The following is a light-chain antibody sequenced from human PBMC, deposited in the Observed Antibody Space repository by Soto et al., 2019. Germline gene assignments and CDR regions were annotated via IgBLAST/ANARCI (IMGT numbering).Light chain of an antibody. J-gene: IGLJ1*01. V-gene: IGLV2-14*01. CDR3: SSYTSSSTLEV. CDR1: SSDVGGYNY. CDR2: DVS. Sequence: SVLTQPASVSGSPGQSITISCTGTSSDVGGYNYVSWYQQHPGKAPKLMIYDVSNRPSGVSNRFSGSKSGNTASLTISGLQAEGEADYYCSSYTSSSTLEVFGTGTKVTVL.